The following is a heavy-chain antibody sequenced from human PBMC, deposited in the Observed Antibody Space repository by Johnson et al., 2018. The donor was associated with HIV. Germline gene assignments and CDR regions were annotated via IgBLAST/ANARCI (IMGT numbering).Heavy chain of an antibody. Sequence: MLLVESGGGLVQPGGSLRLSCAASGFTFSSYWMSWVRQAPGKGLEWVANIKQDGSEKYYADSVKGRFTISRDNSKNTLYLQMNSLRAEDTAVYYCAKARGLHSGAFDIWGQGTMVTVSS. CDR2: IKQDGSEK. J-gene: IGHJ3*02. CDR3: AKARGLHSGAFDI. CDR1: GFTFSSYW. V-gene: IGHV3-7*03. D-gene: IGHD4-11*01.